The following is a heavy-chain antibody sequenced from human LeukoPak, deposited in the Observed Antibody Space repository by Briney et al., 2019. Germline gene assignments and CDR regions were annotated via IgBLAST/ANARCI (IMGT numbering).Heavy chain of an antibody. J-gene: IGHJ3*02. CDR3: ARDGATYSSSWYWGAFDI. V-gene: IGHV3-7*01. D-gene: IGHD6-13*01. CDR1: GFTFTTYW. Sequence: GGSLRLSCAASGFTFTTYWMSWVRQTPGKGLEWVGNIKQDGSDKYYVDSVKGRFTISRDNAKNSLYLQMNSLRAEDTAVYYCARDGATYSSSWYWGAFDIWGQGTMVTVSS. CDR2: IKQDGSDK.